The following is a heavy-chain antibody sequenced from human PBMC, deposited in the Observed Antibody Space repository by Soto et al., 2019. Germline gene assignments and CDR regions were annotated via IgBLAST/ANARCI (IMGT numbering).Heavy chain of an antibody. J-gene: IGHJ6*02. CDR1: GGSFSGYY. V-gene: IGHV4-34*01. CDR3: ASRRSPRAGRSRVGYGMDV. D-gene: IGHD6-19*01. Sequence: NPSETLSLTCAVYGGSFSGYYWSWIRQPPGKGLEWIGEINHSGSTNYNPSLKSRVTISVDTSKNQFSLKLSSVTAADTAVYYCASRRSPRAGRSRVGYGMDVWGQGTTVTVSS. CDR2: INHSGST.